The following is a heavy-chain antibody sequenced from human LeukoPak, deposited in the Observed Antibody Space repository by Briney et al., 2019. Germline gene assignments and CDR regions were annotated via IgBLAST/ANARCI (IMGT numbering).Heavy chain of an antibody. CDR1: GFTFSSYA. Sequence: PGGSLRLSCAASGFTFSSYAMHWVRQAPGNGLESVAVISYDGSNKYYADSVKGRFTISRDNSKNTLYLQMNSLRAEDTAVYYCARDSIPTYCDFWSGYYGNWFDPWGQGTLVTVSS. V-gene: IGHV3-30-3*01. CDR2: ISYDGSNK. CDR3: ARDSIPTYCDFWSGYYGNWFDP. J-gene: IGHJ5*02. D-gene: IGHD3-3*01.